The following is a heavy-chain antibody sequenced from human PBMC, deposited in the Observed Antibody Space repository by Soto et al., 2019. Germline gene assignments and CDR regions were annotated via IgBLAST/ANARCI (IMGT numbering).Heavy chain of an antibody. Sequence: EVQLVESGGGLVQPGGSLRLSSAASGFTFSSYWMSWVRQAPGKGLEWVANIKQDGSEKYYVDSVKGRFTISRDNAKNSLYLQMNSLRAEDTAVYYCTVTVTTFGVFDYWGQGTLVTVSS. V-gene: IGHV3-7*01. J-gene: IGHJ4*02. CDR2: IKQDGSEK. CDR3: TVTVTTFGVFDY. D-gene: IGHD3-16*01. CDR1: GFTFSSYW.